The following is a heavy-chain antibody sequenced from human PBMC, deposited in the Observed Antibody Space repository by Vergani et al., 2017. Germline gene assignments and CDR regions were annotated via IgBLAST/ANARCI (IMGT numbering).Heavy chain of an antibody. Sequence: EVQLVESGGGLVQPGGSLRLSCAASGFTVSSNYMSWVRQAAGKGLEWVSVISSGGSTYYADSLKGRFTIARHNSNNTLYLQMNSLRAEDTAVYYCAGAGLMTTVPQGFQHWGQGTLVTVSS. CDR3: AGAGLMTTVPQGFQH. V-gene: IGHV3-53*04. CDR2: ISSGGST. CDR1: GFTVSSNY. D-gene: IGHD4-17*01. J-gene: IGHJ1*01.